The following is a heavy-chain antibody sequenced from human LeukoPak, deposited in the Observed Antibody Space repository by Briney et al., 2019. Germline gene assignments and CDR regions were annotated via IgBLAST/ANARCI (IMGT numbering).Heavy chain of an antibody. Sequence: SETLSLTCTVSGGSISSYYWSWIRQPAGKGLEWIGRIYTSGSTNYNPSLKSRVTMSVDTSKNQFSLKLSSVTAADTAVYYCAREGNLYSSARYYYYMDVWGKGTTVTVSS. V-gene: IGHV4-4*07. CDR3: AREGNLYSSARYYYYMDV. D-gene: IGHD6-19*01. CDR1: GGSISSYY. CDR2: IYTSGST. J-gene: IGHJ6*03.